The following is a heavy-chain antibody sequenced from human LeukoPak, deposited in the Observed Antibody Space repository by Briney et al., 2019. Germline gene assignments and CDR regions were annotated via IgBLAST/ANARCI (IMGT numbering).Heavy chain of an antibody. CDR1: GFTFSSYW. CDR3: AKEDQYSYGSAGDDAFDI. CDR2: IKQDGSEK. Sequence: GGSLRLSCAASGFTFSSYWMSWVRQAPGKGLEWVANIKQDGSEKYYVDSVKGRFTISRDNSKNTLYLQMNSLRAEDTAVYYCAKEDQYSYGSAGDDAFDIWGQGTMVTVSS. J-gene: IGHJ3*02. V-gene: IGHV3-7*03. D-gene: IGHD5-18*01.